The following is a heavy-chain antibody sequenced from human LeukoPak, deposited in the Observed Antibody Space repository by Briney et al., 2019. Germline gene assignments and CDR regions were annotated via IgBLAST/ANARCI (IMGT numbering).Heavy chain of an antibody. CDR2: INPNSGGT. Sequence: ASVKVSCKASGYTFTSYYMHWVRQAPGHGLEWMGWINPNSGGTNYVQKFQGWVTMARDTSISTVYMELNRLKSDDTAVYYCARESSDGAYFVDYWGQGTLVTVSS. CDR3: ARESSDGAYFVDY. V-gene: IGHV1-2*04. D-gene: IGHD4/OR15-4a*01. J-gene: IGHJ4*02. CDR1: GYTFTSYY.